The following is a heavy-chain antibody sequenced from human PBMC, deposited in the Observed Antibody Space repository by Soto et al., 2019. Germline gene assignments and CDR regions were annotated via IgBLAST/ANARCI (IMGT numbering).Heavy chain of an antibody. CDR1: GFTFSSYA. CDR2: ITYDGASK. V-gene: IGHV3-23*01. CDR3: AKDWLWGGASCYGFDY. Sequence: HPGGSLRLSCAASGFTFSSYAMSWVRQAPGKGLECISLITYDGASKYYADSVKGRFTISRDNSKNTLYLQMNSLRPEDTAVYYCAKDWLWGGASCYGFDYWGQGALVTVSS. D-gene: IGHD2-15*01. J-gene: IGHJ4*02.